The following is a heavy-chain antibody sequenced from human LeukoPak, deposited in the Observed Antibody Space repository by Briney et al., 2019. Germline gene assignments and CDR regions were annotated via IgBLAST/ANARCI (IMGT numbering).Heavy chain of an antibody. CDR2: ISSSSSTI. Sequence: PGGSLRLSCAASGFTFSSYSMNWVCQAPGKGLEWVSYISSSSSTIYYADSVKGRFAISRDNAKNSLYLQMNSLRAEDTAVYYCARDRGDGGYSGYEDFDYWGQGTLVTVSS. CDR3: ARDRGDGGYSGYEDFDY. J-gene: IGHJ4*02. V-gene: IGHV3-48*01. D-gene: IGHD5-12*01. CDR1: GFTFSSYS.